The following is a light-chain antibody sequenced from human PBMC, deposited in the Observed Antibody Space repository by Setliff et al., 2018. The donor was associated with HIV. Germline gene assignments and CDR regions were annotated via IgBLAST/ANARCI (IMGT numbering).Light chain of an antibody. V-gene: IGLV2-23*01. CDR2: QAS. Sequence: QSALTQPASVSGSPGQSITISCTGTSNDVGRYDLVSWYQQHPARAPKLIIYQASKRPSGVSNRFSGSKSGNTASLTISGLQAEDEADYYCCSNTGSNTYVFGTGTK. CDR3: CSNTGSNTYV. J-gene: IGLJ1*01. CDR1: SNDVGRYDL.